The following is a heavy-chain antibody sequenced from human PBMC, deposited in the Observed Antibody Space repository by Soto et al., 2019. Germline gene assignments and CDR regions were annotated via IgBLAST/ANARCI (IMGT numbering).Heavy chain of an antibody. J-gene: IGHJ6*02. CDR3: ARDIGYCSSTSCYVLVLGFKRYYYYYGLDA. D-gene: IGHD2-2*01. Sequence: QVQLVESGGGVVQPGRSLRLSCAASGFTFSSYGMHWVRQAPGKGLEWVAVIWYDGSNKYYADSVKGRFTISRDNSKNTRYLQMNIQRAEDKAVDYCARDIGYCSSTSCYVLVLGFKRYYYYYGLDAWGQGTTVPVSS. V-gene: IGHV3-33*01. CDR2: IWYDGSNK. CDR1: GFTFSSYG.